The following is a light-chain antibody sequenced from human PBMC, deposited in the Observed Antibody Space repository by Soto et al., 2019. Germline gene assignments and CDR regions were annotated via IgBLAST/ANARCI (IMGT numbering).Light chain of an antibody. CDR2: DVS. CDR3: SASTGSSAYV. V-gene: IGLV2-14*03. Sequence: QSALTQPASVSGSPGQSITISCTGTSSDVGGYQFVSWYQQHPGKAPKLMIYDVSYRPSGVSNRFSGSTSGNTASLSISGLQAEDEADYFCSASTGSSAYVFGGGTKLTVL. J-gene: IGLJ1*01. CDR1: SSDVGGYQF.